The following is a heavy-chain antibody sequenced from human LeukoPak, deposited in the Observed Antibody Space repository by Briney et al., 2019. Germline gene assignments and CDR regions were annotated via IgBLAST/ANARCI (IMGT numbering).Heavy chain of an antibody. J-gene: IGHJ4*02. CDR2: ISTYNGNT. CDR1: RYTFTSYG. Sequence: APVKVSCKASRYTFTSYGISRGRRAPGHGLEWVGGISTYNGNTKYAPKLQGRVTITTDTSTSTTSMELRSLRSEETGVYYCVRGRQCGYWGQGALVTVSS. D-gene: IGHD2-21*01. CDR3: VRGRQCGY. V-gene: IGHV1-18*01.